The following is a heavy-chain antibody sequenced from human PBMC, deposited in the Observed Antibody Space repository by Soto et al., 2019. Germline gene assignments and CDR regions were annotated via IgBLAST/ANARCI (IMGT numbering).Heavy chain of an antibody. V-gene: IGHV4-59*12. CDR3: ARGDDRFDY. Sequence: QVQLQESGPGLVKPSETLSLTCTVSGGSISSYYWSWIRQPPGKGLKWIGYINYSGSTNYNPSLKSRVTVSVDSSKNQFSLKLSSVIAADTAVYYCARGDDRFDYWGQGTLVTVSS. CDR2: INYSGST. D-gene: IGHD3-16*01. J-gene: IGHJ4*02. CDR1: GGSISSYY.